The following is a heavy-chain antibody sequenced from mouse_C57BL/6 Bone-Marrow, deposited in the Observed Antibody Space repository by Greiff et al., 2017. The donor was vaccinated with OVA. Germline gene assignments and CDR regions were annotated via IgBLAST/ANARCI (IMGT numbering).Heavy chain of an antibody. CDR2: IWSGGST. J-gene: IGHJ1*03. D-gene: IGHD2-3*01. Sequence: QVQLQQSGPGLVQPSQSLSITCTVSGFSLTSYGVHWVRQSPGKGLEWLGVIWSGGSTDYNAAFISRLSISKDNSKSQVFFKMNSLQADDTAIYYCARISDGYFSYWYFDVWGTGTTVTVSS. CDR1: GFSLTSYG. V-gene: IGHV2-2*01. CDR3: ARISDGYFSYWYFDV.